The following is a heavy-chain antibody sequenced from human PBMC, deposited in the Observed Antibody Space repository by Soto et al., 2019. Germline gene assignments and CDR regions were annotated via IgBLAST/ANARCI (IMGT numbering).Heavy chain of an antibody. V-gene: IGHV1-69*02. CDR2: INPILSMS. CDR1: GDTFTFYS. J-gene: IGHJ4*02. D-gene: IGHD3-10*01. CDR3: ASSYGSGYRAFDY. Sequence: QVQLVQSGAEVKRPGSSVKVSCKASGDTFTFYSINWVRQAPGLGLEWMGRINPILSMSNYAQRFQGRVTMTADKSTSTAYMELSSLRSEDTVIYYCASSYGSGYRAFDYWGKGALVTVS.